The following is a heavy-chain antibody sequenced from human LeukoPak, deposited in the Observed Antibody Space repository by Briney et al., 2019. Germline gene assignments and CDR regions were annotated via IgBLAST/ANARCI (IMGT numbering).Heavy chain of an antibody. V-gene: IGHV3-66*01. J-gene: IGHJ4*02. CDR3: AKYYGGGIGQIDY. D-gene: IGHD3-10*01. Sequence: GGSLRLSCAASGFTVRSTYMSWVRQAPGKGLEWVSVIYGGGDTYYADSVKGRFTISRDKSKNTLYLQMNSLRAEDTAMYYCAKYYGGGIGQIDYWSQGTLVTVSS. CDR2: IYGGGDT. CDR1: GFTVRSTY.